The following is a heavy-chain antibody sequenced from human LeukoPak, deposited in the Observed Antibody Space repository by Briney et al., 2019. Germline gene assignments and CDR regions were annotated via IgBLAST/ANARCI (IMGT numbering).Heavy chain of an antibody. Sequence: SETLSLTCTVSGGSVSSSTYYWGWIRQPPGKGLEWIGTIYYSGTTYYNPSLKSRVTISVDTSKNQFSLKLSSVTAADTAVYYCARHAGQGYLGCFDYWGQGTLVSVSS. CDR3: ARHAGQGYLGCFDY. CDR1: GGSVSSSTYY. CDR2: IYYSGTT. V-gene: IGHV4-39*01. D-gene: IGHD1-1*01. J-gene: IGHJ4*02.